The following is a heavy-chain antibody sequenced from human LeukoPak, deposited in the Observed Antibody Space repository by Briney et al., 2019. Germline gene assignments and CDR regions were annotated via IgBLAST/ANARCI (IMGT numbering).Heavy chain of an antibody. CDR2: IYYSGST. CDR3: ARYGEWNTIDY. CDR1: GGSISSHY. V-gene: IGHV4-59*11. Sequence: SETLSLTCTVSGGSISSHYWSWIRQPPGKGLEWIGYIYYSGSTNYNPSLKSRVTISVDTSKNQFSLKLSPVTAADTAVYYCARYGEWNTIDYWAREPWSPSPQ. D-gene: IGHD1/OR15-1a*01. J-gene: IGHJ4*02.